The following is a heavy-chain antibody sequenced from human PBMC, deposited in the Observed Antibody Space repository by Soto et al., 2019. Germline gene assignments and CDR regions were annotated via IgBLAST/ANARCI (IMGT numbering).Heavy chain of an antibody. Sequence: QVQLQESGPGLVKPSGTLSLSCAVSGGSISSSHWWTWVRQPPGKGLEWIGEIYHSGSTNYNPSLKSRVTISVDTSRNQFPLNLSPVTAADTAVYYCASSGGGEDYWGQGILVTVSS. CDR3: ASSGGGEDY. V-gene: IGHV4-4*02. CDR1: GGSISSSHW. J-gene: IGHJ4*02. D-gene: IGHD3-16*01. CDR2: IYHSGST.